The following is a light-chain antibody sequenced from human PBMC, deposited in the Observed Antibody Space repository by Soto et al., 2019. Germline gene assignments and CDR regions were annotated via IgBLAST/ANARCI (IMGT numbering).Light chain of an antibody. V-gene: IGKV4-1*01. CDR3: QQYYTTPVT. CDR2: WAS. Sequence: DIVMTQSPDSLAVSLGERATINCKSSQSLLHLAWYQQKPGQPPKLLIYWASTRESGVPDRFSGSGSGTDFTLTIRSLQAEDVAVYDCQQYYTTPVTFGQGTKVEIK. CDR1: QSLLH. J-gene: IGKJ1*01.